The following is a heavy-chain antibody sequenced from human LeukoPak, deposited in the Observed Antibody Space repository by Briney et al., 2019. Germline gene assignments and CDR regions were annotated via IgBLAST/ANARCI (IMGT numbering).Heavy chain of an antibody. D-gene: IGHD3-22*01. CDR2: INDDGSDT. CDR1: GFTFKLYW. J-gene: IGHJ4*02. CDR3: VRGGPSTWF. Sequence: GGSLRLSWAASGFTFKLYWMHWVSQVPGKGPVWVARINDDGSDTVYADSVKGRFTISRDDAKNMLFLQMNSLRGEDTAVYHCVRGGPSTWFWGQGTLVTVSS. V-gene: IGHV3-74*01.